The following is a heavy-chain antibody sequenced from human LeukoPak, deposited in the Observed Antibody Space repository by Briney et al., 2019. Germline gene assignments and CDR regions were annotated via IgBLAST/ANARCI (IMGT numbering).Heavy chain of an antibody. V-gene: IGHV5-51*01. J-gene: IGHJ5*02. CDR3: ARLGEYCSSTSCYRSMDDWFDP. D-gene: IGHD2-2*02. CDR1: GYSFTSYW. CDR2: IYPGDSDT. Sequence: GESLKISCKGSGYSFTSYWIGWVRQMPGKGLEWMGIIYPGDSDTRCSPSFQGQVTISADKSISTAYLQWSSLKASDTAMYYCARLGEYCSSTSCYRSMDDWFDPWGQGTLVTVSS.